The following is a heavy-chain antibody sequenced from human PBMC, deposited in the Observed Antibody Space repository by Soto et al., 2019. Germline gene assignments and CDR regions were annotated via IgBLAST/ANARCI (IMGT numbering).Heavy chain of an antibody. Sequence: GGSLRLSCAASGFTFGDHAMSWVRQAPGKGLEWVSVSSGSGGITYYEDSVKGRFTISRDNAKNTLYLQMNSLRAEDTAVYYCAKGLLIMVRKVIIPPQYYYGMDVWGQGTTVTVSS. CDR2: SSGSGGIT. J-gene: IGHJ6*02. CDR3: AKGLLIMVRKVIIPPQYYYGMDV. CDR1: GFTFGDHA. D-gene: IGHD3-10*01. V-gene: IGHV3-23*01.